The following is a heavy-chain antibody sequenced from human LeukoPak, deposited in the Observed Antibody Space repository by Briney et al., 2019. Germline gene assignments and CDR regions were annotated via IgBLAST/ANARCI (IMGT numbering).Heavy chain of an antibody. V-gene: IGHV3-33*01. Sequence: GGSLRLSCVASGFTLSLFGMHWVRQAPGKGLEWVGVIWYDGEIKYYADSVKGRFTISRDNSKNTVHLQMNSLRVEDTAVYYCARDARFGSSYSDYWGQGTVVTVSS. J-gene: IGHJ4*02. CDR2: IWYDGEIK. CDR1: GFTLSLFG. CDR3: ARDARFGSSYSDY. D-gene: IGHD6-6*01.